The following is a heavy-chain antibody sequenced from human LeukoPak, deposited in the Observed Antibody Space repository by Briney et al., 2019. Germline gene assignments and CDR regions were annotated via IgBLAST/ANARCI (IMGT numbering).Heavy chain of an antibody. V-gene: IGHV1-8*03. D-gene: IGHD3-22*01. Sequence: GASVKVSCKASGYTFTSFDINWLRQATGQGLEWMGWMNPNSGNTGYAQKFQGRVTITRNTSVSTAYMELSSLRSEDTAVYYCAKGHYYDSSGTWYFDYWGQGTLVTVSS. CDR3: AKGHYYDSSGTWYFDY. J-gene: IGHJ4*02. CDR1: GYTFTSFD. CDR2: MNPNSGNT.